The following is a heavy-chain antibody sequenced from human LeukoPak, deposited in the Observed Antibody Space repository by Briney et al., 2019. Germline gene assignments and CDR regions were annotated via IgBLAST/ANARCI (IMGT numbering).Heavy chain of an antibody. V-gene: IGHV3-30*02. CDR1: KFTFSNAW. D-gene: IGHD3-16*01. CDR2: IRYDGSIK. Sequence: GGSLRLSCAASKFTFSNAWMSWVRQAPGKGLEWVAFIRYDGSIKYYADSVKGRFTISRDNSKNTLYLQMNSLTAEDTGVYYCANRVAQHDSWGQGTLVTVSS. J-gene: IGHJ5*02. CDR3: ANRVAQHDS.